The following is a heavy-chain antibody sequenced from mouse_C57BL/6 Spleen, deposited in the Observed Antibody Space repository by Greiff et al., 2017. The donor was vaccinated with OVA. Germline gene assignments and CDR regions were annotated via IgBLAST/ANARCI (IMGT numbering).Heavy chain of an antibody. CDR1: GYAFSSSW. CDR2: IYPGDGDT. D-gene: IGHD1-1*01. Sequence: QVQLQQSGPELVKPGASVKISCKASGYAFSSSWMNWVKQRPGKGLEWIGRIYPGDGDTNYNGKFKGKATLTAAKSSSTAYMQLSSLTSEDSAVYFCARFPITTVVAYYAMDYWGQGTSVTVSS. CDR3: ARFPITTVVAYYAMDY. V-gene: IGHV1-82*01. J-gene: IGHJ4*01.